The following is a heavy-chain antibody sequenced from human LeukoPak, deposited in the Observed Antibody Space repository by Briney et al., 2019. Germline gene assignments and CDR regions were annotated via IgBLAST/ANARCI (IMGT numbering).Heavy chain of an antibody. Sequence: SETLSLTCTVSGGSISSYYWSWIRQPPGKGLEWIGYIYYSGSTNYNPSLKSRVTISVDTSKNQFSLKLSSVTAADTAVYYCASGEMATIFYWGQGTPVTVSS. CDR1: GGSISSYY. J-gene: IGHJ4*02. CDR2: IYYSGST. D-gene: IGHD5-24*01. CDR3: ASGEMATIFY. V-gene: IGHV4-59*01.